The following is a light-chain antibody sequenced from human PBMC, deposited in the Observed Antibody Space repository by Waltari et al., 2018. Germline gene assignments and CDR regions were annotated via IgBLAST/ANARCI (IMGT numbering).Light chain of an antibody. J-gene: IGKJ1*01. Sequence: EIVLTQSPGTLSLSPGERATLSCRASQSVSSNYLAWYQQKPGQAPRLLIYTASSRATGIPDRFSGSGSGTDFTLTISRLEPEDSAVYYCQQYGSSLKTFGQGTKVEIK. V-gene: IGKV3-20*01. CDR2: TAS. CDR1: QSVSSNY. CDR3: QQYGSSLKT.